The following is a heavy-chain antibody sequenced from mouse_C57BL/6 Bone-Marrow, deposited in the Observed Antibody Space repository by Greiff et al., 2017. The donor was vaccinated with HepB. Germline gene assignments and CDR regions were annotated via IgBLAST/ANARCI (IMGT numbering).Heavy chain of an antibody. CDR3: GRWWTTVES. J-gene: IGHJ2*01. V-gene: IGHV1-26*01. CDR2: INPNNGGT. CDR1: GYTFTDYY. Sequence: VQLQPSGPELVKPGASVKISCKASGYTFTDYYMNWVKQSHGKSLEWIGDINPNNGGTSYNQKFKGKATLTVDKSSSTAYMELRSLTSEDSAVYYCGRWWTTVESCGEGTTRTVSS. D-gene: IGHD1-1*01.